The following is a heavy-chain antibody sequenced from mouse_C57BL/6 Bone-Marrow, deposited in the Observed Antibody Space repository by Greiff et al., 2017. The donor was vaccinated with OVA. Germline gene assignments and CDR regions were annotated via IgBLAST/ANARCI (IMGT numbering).Heavy chain of an antibody. V-gene: IGHV5-6*02. Sequence: EVKLMESGGDLVKPGGSLKLSCAASGFTFSSYGMSWVRQTPDKRLEWVATISSGGSYTYYPDSVKGRFTISRDNAKNTLYLQMSSLKSEDTAMYYCARRFTTVVENYFDYWGQGTTLTVSS. J-gene: IGHJ2*01. CDR1: GFTFSSYG. CDR2: ISSGGSYT. D-gene: IGHD1-1*01. CDR3: ARRFTTVVENYFDY.